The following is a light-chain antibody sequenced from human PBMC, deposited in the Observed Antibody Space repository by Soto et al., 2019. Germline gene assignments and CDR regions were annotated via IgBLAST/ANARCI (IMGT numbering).Light chain of an antibody. CDR3: AAWADSLKGVV. CDR2: SNN. J-gene: IGLJ2*01. Sequence: QLVLTQPPSASGTPGQRVTISCSGSSSNIGSNTVNWYQQLQGTAPKLLIYSNNQRPSGVPDRFSGSKSGTSASLAISGLQSEDEADYYCAAWADSLKGVVFGGGTKLTVL. CDR1: SSNIGSNT. V-gene: IGLV1-44*01.